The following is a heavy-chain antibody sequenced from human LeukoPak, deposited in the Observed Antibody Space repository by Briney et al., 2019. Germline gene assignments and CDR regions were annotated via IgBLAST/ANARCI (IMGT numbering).Heavy chain of an antibody. Sequence: GGSLRLSCAASGFTLSNYGMHWVRQAPGNVLEWVAVIWYDGSNKYYADSVKGRSTISGDNPKNTLYLQMNSMRAEDTAVYSCARSRDIVVVFPDFDGWGQGTLVTVSS. J-gene: IGHJ5*02. V-gene: IGHV3-33*01. D-gene: IGHD2-2*01. CDR2: IWYDGSNK. CDR3: ARSRDIVVVFPDFDG. CDR1: GFTLSNYG.